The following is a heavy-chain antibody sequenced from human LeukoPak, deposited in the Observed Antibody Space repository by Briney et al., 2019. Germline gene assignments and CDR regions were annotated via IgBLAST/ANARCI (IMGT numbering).Heavy chain of an antibody. V-gene: IGHV4-30-2*01. CDR3: ARALAAAGKKVWFDP. Sequence: PSETLSLTCAVSGGSISSGGYSWSWIRQPPGKGLKWIGYIYRSGSTYYNPSLKSRVTISVDRSKNQFSLKLSSVTAADTAVYYCARALAAAGKKVWFDPWGQGTLVTVSS. J-gene: IGHJ5*02. D-gene: IGHD6-13*01. CDR1: GGSISSGGYS. CDR2: IYRSGST.